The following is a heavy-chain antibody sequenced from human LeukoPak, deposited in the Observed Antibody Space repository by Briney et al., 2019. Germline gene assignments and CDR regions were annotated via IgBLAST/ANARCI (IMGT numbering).Heavy chain of an antibody. D-gene: IGHD2/OR15-2a*01. CDR3: AREGPRGNSQFDY. J-gene: IGHJ4*02. CDR1: GLTFSNYA. Sequence: GGSLRLSCAASGLTFSNYAMHWVRQAPGKGLEWVALIWYDGSNKYYADSVKGRLTISRDNSKNTLYLQMNSLRAEDTAVYYCAREGPRGNSQFDYWGQGTLVTVSS. CDR2: IWYDGSNK. V-gene: IGHV3-33*08.